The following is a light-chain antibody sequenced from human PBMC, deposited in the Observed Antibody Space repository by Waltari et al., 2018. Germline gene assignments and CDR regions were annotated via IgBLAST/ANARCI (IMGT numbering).Light chain of an antibody. CDR2: ETT. J-gene: IGLJ7*01. CDR3: GTWDSSLSGAV. Sequence: QSVLTQPPSVSAAPGQRVTISCSGGSSNIGNNYVTWYRHFPGTAPKLLIYETTDRPSGIPGRFSGSKSGTSATLDINGLQAGDEADYYCGTWDSSLSGAVFGGGTHLTVL. CDR1: SSNIGNNY. V-gene: IGLV1-51*02.